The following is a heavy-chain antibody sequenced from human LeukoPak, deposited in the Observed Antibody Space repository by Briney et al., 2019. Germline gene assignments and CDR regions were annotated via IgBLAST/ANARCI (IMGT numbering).Heavy chain of an antibody. J-gene: IGHJ5*02. CDR2: IYYSGST. D-gene: IGHD6-13*01. CDR3: ARIRGGPIAATGTGTYNWFDP. CDR1: GGSISSYY. Sequence: PSETLSLTCTVSGGSISSYYWSWIRQPPGKGLEWIGYIYYSGSTNYNPSLKSRVTISVDTSKNQFSLKLSSVTAADTAVYYCARIRGGPIAATGTGTYNWFDPWGQGTLVTVSS. V-gene: IGHV4-59*01.